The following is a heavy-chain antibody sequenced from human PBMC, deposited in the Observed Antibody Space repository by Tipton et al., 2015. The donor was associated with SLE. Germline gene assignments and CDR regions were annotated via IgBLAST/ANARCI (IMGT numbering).Heavy chain of an antibody. D-gene: IGHD5-12*01. CDR3: ARDRSGGGGYVLDS. Sequence: TLSLTCTVSGASISGSYWSWIRQPPGKSLEWIGFNYYNGGTNYNPSLESRVTISVDTSKKQFSLNLSSVTAADTAVYFCARDRSGGGGYVLDSWGQGTLVTVSS. V-gene: IGHV4-59*12. CDR1: GASISGSY. J-gene: IGHJ4*02. CDR2: NYYNGGT.